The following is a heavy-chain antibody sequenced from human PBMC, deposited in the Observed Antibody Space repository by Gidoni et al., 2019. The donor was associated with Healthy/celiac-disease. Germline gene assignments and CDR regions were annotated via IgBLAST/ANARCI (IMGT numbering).Heavy chain of an antibody. CDR2: INPNRGGT. D-gene: IGHD3-3*01. Sequence: QGQLVQSGAAGKKPEASVKISYKSPGTPFAGSYIPCVRQAPGQGLEWMGWINPNRGGTIYAQKFQGRVTMTRDTSSSTAYMALSSLRSDDTAVYYCARRGTIFGVVTFDYWGQGTLVTVSS. V-gene: IGHV1-2*02. CDR1: GTPFAGSY. J-gene: IGHJ4*02. CDR3: ARRGTIFGVVTFDY.